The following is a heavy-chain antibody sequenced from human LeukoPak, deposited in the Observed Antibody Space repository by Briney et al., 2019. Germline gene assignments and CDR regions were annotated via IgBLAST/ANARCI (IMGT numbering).Heavy chain of an antibody. CDR1: GYTLTSYG. V-gene: IGHV1-18*01. Sequence: ASVNVSCKASGYTLTSYGISWVRQPRGQGLEWMGWVSPYNGNTNYAQKLQGRVTMTTDTSPSTAYMELRSLRSDDTAVYYCARDPGSSWPNWFDPWGQGTLVTVSS. CDR3: ARDPGSSWPNWFDP. CDR2: VSPYNGNT. D-gene: IGHD6-13*01. J-gene: IGHJ5*02.